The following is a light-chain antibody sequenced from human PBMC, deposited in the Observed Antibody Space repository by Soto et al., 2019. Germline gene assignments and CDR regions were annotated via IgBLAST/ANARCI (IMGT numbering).Light chain of an antibody. J-gene: IGLJ3*02. CDR2: NVS. CDR3: SSYTSISTVV. CDR1: SSDVGGYNF. Sequence: QSVLTQPASVSGSPGQSITISCTGTSSDVGGYNFVSWYQQHPGKAPKVMIYNVSNRPSGVSNRFSGSKSGNTASLTISGLQADDEADYYCSSYTSISTVVFGGGTKLTVL. V-gene: IGLV2-14*01.